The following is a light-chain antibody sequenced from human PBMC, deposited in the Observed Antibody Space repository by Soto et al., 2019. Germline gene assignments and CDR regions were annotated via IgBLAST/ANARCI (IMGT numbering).Light chain of an antibody. CDR2: WAS. CDR3: QQYFSTPLT. V-gene: IGKV4-1*01. CDR1: QNVLYTSNNKNY. Sequence: DFVLTQSPDSLAVSLGERATINCKSSQNVLYTSNNKNYLAWYQQKPGQPPKLLIYWASTRNSGVPDRFSGSGSGPDFSLTISSLQAEDVAVYYCQQYFSTPLTFGPGTKVDI. J-gene: IGKJ3*01.